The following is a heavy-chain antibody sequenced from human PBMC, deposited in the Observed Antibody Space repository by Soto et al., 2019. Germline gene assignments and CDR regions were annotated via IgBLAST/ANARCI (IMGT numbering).Heavy chain of an antibody. CDR3: ARGRYFDWSLPNWYFDL. D-gene: IGHD3-9*01. V-gene: IGHV4-30-4*01. J-gene: IGHJ2*01. CDR1: GGSISSGDYY. Sequence: QVQLQESGPGLVKPSQTLSLTCTVSGGSISSGDYYWSWIRQPPGKGLEWIGYIYYSGSTYYNPSLKSRVTISVDTSKNQFSLKLSSVTAADTAVYYCARGRYFDWSLPNWYFDLWGRGTLVTVSS. CDR2: IYYSGST.